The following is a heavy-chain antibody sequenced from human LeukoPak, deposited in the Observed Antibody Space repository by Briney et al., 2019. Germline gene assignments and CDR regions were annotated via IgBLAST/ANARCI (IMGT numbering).Heavy chain of an antibody. Sequence: ASVKVSCKASGGTFSSYAISWVRQAPGQGLEWMGWINPNSGGTNYAQKFQGRVTMTRDTSISTAYMELSRLRSDDTAVYYCARGGDILTGHFDYWGQGTLVTVSS. CDR3: ARGGDILTGHFDY. V-gene: IGHV1-2*02. CDR1: GGTFSSYA. CDR2: INPNSGGT. J-gene: IGHJ4*02. D-gene: IGHD3-9*01.